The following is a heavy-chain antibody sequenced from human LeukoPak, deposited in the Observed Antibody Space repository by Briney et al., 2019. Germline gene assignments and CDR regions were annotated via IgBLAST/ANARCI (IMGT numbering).Heavy chain of an antibody. CDR3: ARADIVVVISNFDY. D-gene: IGHD2-21*01. CDR2: ISSSSSYI. Sequence: GGSLRLSCAASGFTFSSYAMSWVRQAPGKGLEWVSSISSSSSYIYYADSVKGRFTISRDNAKNSLYLQMNSLRAEDTAVYYCARADIVVVISNFDYWGQGTLVTVSS. J-gene: IGHJ4*02. V-gene: IGHV3-21*01. CDR1: GFTFSSYA.